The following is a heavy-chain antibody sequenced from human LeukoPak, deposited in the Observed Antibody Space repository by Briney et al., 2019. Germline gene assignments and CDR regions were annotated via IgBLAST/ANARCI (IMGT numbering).Heavy chain of an antibody. CDR2: LRAYNGNT. D-gene: IGHD3-10*01. Sequence: ASVNVPCKSSVYTFTRYCIRWVPQAPGQGLEVMGWLRAYNGNTNYAQKLQGRVTMTTDTSTSTAYMELRSLRSDDTAVYYCARHQGLLWFGESTYFDYWGQGTLVTVSS. V-gene: IGHV1-18*01. J-gene: IGHJ4*02. CDR3: ARHQGLLWFGESTYFDY. CDR1: VYTFTRYC.